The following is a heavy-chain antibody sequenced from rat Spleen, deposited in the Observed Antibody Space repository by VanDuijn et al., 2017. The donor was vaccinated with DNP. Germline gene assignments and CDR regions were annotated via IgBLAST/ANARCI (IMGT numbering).Heavy chain of an antibody. Sequence: EVQLVESGGDLVQPGRSLKLSCAASGLTFSDYAMAWVRQAPKKGLEWVATMSYDGRRTYYRDSVRGRFTISRDDAKSSLYLQMNSLKSEDTATYYCARHYGGYSYYWYFDFWGPGTMVTVSS. D-gene: IGHD1-11*01. V-gene: IGHV5-7*01. J-gene: IGHJ1*01. CDR3: ARHYGGYSYYWYFDF. CDR2: MSYDGRRT. CDR1: GLTFSDYA.